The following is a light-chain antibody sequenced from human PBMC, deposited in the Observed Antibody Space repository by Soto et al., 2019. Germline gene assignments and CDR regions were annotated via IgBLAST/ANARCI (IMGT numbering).Light chain of an antibody. Sequence: DIQMTQPPFILSASVGDRVTITCRASQDISKYLNWYQHKPGKAPRLLIYEAPNLETGVPSRFSGSGSGTDFTLTISSLQPEDVATYYCQQFDNLPLTFGHWTKVDI. J-gene: IGKJ3*01. V-gene: IGKV1-33*01. CDR3: QQFDNLPLT. CDR1: QDISKY. CDR2: EAP.